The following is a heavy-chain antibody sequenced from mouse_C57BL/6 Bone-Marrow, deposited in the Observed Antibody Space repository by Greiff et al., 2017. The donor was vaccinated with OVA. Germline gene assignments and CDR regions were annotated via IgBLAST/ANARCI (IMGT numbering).Heavy chain of an antibody. D-gene: IGHD2-2*01. CDR2: ISYDGSN. CDR3: AREGMVTKPWYFDV. V-gene: IGHV3-6*01. Sequence: ESGPGLVKPSQSLSLTCSVTGYSITSGYYWNWIRQFPGNKLEWMGYISYDGSNNYNPSLKNRISITRDTSKNQFFLKLNSVTTEDTATYYCAREGMVTKPWYFDVWGTGTTVTVSS. CDR1: GYSITSGYY. J-gene: IGHJ1*03.